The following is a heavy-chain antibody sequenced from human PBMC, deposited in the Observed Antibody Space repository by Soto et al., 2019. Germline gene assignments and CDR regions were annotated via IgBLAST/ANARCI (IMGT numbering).Heavy chain of an antibody. J-gene: IGHJ4*02. CDR2: INHSGST. Sequence: QVHLQQWGAGLLKPSETLSLTCAVYGGSFSGFFWTWIRQSPGKGLEWIGEINHSGSTNYNPSLKSRVTIFADTSENQFSLRLTSVTAADTAVYYCVRGQWLPRGEYSGQGTLVTVSS. CDR1: GGSFSGFF. V-gene: IGHV4-34*01. D-gene: IGHD6-19*01. CDR3: VRGQWLPRGEY.